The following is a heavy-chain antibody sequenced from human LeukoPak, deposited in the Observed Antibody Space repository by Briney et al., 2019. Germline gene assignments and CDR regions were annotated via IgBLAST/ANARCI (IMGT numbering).Heavy chain of an antibody. CDR3: ARPANRGDAFDI. CDR1: GYSFTSYW. V-gene: IGHV5-51*01. CDR2: IYPGDSDT. Sequence: RGESLKISCKGSGYSFTSYWIGWVRQMPGKGLEWVGIIYPGDSDTRYSPSFQGQVTISADKSITTAYLQWSSLRASDTAMYYCARPANRGDAFDIWGQGTMVTVSS. D-gene: IGHD2/OR15-2a*01. J-gene: IGHJ3*02.